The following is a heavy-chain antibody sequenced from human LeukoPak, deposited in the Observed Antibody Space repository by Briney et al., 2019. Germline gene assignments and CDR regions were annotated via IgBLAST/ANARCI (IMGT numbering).Heavy chain of an antibody. CDR3: ARYDSSGYYFDY. Sequence: ASETLSLTCTVSGGSISNYYWNWIPQPPGKGLEWIGYINYSGGTNYDPSLKSRVTISLDTSKNQFSLKLSSVTAADTAVYYCARYDSSGYYFDYWGQGTLVTVSS. CDR2: INYSGGT. V-gene: IGHV4-59*08. CDR1: GGSISNYY. D-gene: IGHD3-22*01. J-gene: IGHJ4*02.